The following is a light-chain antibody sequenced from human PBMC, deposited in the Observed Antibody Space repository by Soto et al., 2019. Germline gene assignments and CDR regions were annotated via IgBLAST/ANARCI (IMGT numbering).Light chain of an antibody. V-gene: IGKV1-5*03. Sequence: DIQMTQSPSTLSASVGDRVTITCRASQSISSWLAWYQQKPGKAPKLLIYKAYSLESGVQSRFSGSGSGTEFTLTIRSLQPDDFATYYCKQNYSPPWTFGQGTKVDIK. CDR1: QSISSW. J-gene: IGKJ1*01. CDR2: KAY. CDR3: KQNYSPPWT.